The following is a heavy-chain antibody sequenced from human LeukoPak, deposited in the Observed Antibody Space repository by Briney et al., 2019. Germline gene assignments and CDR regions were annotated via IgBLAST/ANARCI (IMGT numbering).Heavy chain of an antibody. CDR3: ARPSIPSAAASALDI. CDR2: IYYSGST. D-gene: IGHD2-2*01. Sequence: SETLSLTCAVSGYSIRRAFYWVWIRQPPGKGLEWIGSIYYSGSTYYNPSLKSRVTISMDSSKNQFSLRLTSMTAADTAVYYCARPSIPSAAASALDIWGQGTMVTVSS. CDR1: GYSIRRAFY. V-gene: IGHV4-38-2*01. J-gene: IGHJ3*02.